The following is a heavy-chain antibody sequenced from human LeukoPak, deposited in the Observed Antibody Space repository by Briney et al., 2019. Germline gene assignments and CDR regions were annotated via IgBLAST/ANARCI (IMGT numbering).Heavy chain of an antibody. CDR2: ISNRSSYK. J-gene: IGHJ5*02. Sequence: PGGALRVSCAASRFTFSSYSMNGVRQAPGKGLEWVSSISNRSSYKYYADSVKGGFTISRDNAENSLYLQMNSLRAEDTAVYYCAREKVGYDFWSGSPPNWFDPWGQGTLVTVSS. V-gene: IGHV3-21*01. CDR3: AREKVGYDFWSGSPPNWFDP. CDR1: RFTFSSYS. D-gene: IGHD3-3*01.